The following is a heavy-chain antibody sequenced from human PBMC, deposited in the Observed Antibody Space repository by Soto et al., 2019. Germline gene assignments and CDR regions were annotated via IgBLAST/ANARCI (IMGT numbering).Heavy chain of an antibody. CDR3: ARYREGDCMDV. CDR1: GYTFSSYG. V-gene: IGHV1-18*01. Sequence: QVQLVQSGAEVKKPGASVKVSCKASGYTFSSYGISWVRQAPGQGLEWMGWSSGYNGNTNYAQKLQGRVTMTINTSTSTGYMELRSLRSADTSVYYWARYREGDCMDVWGQGTTVTVSS. D-gene: IGHD3-16*01. CDR2: SSGYNGNT. J-gene: IGHJ6*01.